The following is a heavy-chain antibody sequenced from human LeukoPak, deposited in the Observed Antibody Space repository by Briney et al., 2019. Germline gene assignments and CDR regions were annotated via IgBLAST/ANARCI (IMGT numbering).Heavy chain of an antibody. J-gene: IGHJ4*02. CDR1: GLTFNTYW. CDR2: IKPDESET. V-gene: IGHV3-7*01. Sequence: PGGSLRLSCAASGLTFNTYWMTWVRQAPGKGLEWVANIKPDESETYYVDTVKGRFTISRDNAKNLQYLQMNSLRGEDTAVYYCGGFGYEAAVDLWGQGTLVTVSS. CDR3: GGFGYEAAVDL. D-gene: IGHD6-13*01.